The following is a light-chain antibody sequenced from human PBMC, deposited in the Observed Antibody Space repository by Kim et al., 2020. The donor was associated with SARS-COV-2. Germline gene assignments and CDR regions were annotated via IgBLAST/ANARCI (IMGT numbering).Light chain of an antibody. CDR3: QSADGSGTYV. CDR2: KDN. CDR1: AFRRKQ. V-gene: IGLV3-25*03. Sequence: VSPGQTARNTCSGDAFRRKQTYWYQQKSGQAPLLLIYKDNERPSGIPGRFSGSSSGTTVTLTISGVQAEDDADYYCQSADGSGTYVFGTGTKVTVL. J-gene: IGLJ1*01.